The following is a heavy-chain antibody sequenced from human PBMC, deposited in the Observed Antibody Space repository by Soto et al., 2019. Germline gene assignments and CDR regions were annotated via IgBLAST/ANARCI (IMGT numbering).Heavy chain of an antibody. D-gene: IGHD3-22*01. CDR2: MSGSGGNT. Sequence: EVQLLESGGGLVQPGGSLRLSCVASGFTFSSYAMSWVRQAPGKGLEWVSAMSGSGGNTYYADSVKGRVTISRDSSENTLYLQMNSLRVEDTAVYYCTYRLLWGSMIPFQHWGQGTLVTVCS. J-gene: IGHJ1*01. CDR1: GFTFSSYA. V-gene: IGHV3-23*01. CDR3: TYRLLWGSMIPFQH.